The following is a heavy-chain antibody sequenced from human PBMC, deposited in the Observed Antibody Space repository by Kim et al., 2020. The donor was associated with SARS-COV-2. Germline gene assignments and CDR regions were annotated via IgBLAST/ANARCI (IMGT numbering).Heavy chain of an antibody. V-gene: IGHV1-2*02. D-gene: IGHD3-22*01. Sequence: LQGRVTMTRDTSISTAYMELSRLRSDDTAVYYCARGVLDYDSSGYYYFDYWGQGTLVTVSS. J-gene: IGHJ4*02. CDR3: ARGVLDYDSSGYYYFDY.